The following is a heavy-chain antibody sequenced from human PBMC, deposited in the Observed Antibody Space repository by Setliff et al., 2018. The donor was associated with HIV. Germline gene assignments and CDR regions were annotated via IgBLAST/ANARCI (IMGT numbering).Heavy chain of an antibody. V-gene: IGHV1-18*01. CDR3: AREGLWFGDRGFYMDV. CDR2: IGTQNGNT. J-gene: IGHJ6*04. D-gene: IGHD3-10*01. CDR1: GYSFTTYG. Sequence: GASVKVSCKASGYSFTTYGVYWVRRAPGQGLEGMGWIGTQNGNTNYAQKFQGRVTMTTDTSTNTAYMELSSLTSDDTAVYYCAREGLWFGDRGFYMDVWGKGTAVTVSS.